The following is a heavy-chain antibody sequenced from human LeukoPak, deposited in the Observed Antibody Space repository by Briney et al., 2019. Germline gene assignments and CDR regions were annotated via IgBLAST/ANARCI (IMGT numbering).Heavy chain of an antibody. CDR3: ARDHSGYSSGWYYFDY. CDR2: ISSSGGTP. D-gene: IGHD6-19*01. V-gene: IGHV3-23*01. J-gene: IGHJ4*02. CDR1: GFTFSSYA. Sequence: GSLRLSCTASGFTFSSYAMSWVRQAPGKGLEWVSTISSSGGTPYYADSVKGRFTISRDNSKNTVNLQMNSLRAEDTAIYYCARDHSGYSSGWYYFDYWGQGTLVTVSS.